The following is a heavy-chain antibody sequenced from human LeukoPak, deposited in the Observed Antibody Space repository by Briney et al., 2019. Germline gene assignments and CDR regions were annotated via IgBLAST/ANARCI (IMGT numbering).Heavy chain of an antibody. CDR3: ARRRLGYYFDY. CDR1: GGSFSGSS. J-gene: IGHJ4*02. D-gene: IGHD5-24*01. Sequence: SETLSLTCGVYGGSFSGSSWSWIRKPPGKGLEWIGEINPRGSTNYNPSLKSRVTLSADTSKNQFSLTLNSVTAADTAVYYCARRRLGYYFDYWGQGTLVTVSS. V-gene: IGHV4-34*01. CDR2: INPRGST.